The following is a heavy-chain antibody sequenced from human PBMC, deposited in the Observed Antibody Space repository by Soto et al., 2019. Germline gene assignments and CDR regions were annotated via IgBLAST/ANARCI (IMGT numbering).Heavy chain of an antibody. Sequence: LGESLKISCKGSGYSFTSYWISWVRQMPGKGLEWMGRIDPSDSYTNYSPSFQGHVTISADKSISTAYLQWSSLKASDTAMYYCAPQVYCSGGSCPYYYYYGMDVWGQGTTVTVSS. V-gene: IGHV5-10-1*01. CDR2: IDPSDSYT. CDR1: GYSFTSYW. CDR3: APQVYCSGGSCPYYYYYGMDV. J-gene: IGHJ6*02. D-gene: IGHD2-15*01.